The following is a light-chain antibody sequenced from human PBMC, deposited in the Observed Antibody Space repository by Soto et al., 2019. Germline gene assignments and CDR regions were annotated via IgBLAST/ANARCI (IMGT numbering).Light chain of an antibody. CDR3: CSYTSSSTPWV. V-gene: IGLV2-14*03. Sequence: QSALTQPASVSGSPGQSITISCTGTSSDVGGYNYVSWYQQHPGKAPKLMIYDASNRPSGVSNRFSGSKSGNTASLTISGLQAEDESNYYCCSYTSSSTPWVFGGGTKLTVL. CDR2: DAS. CDR1: SSDVGGYNY. J-gene: IGLJ3*02.